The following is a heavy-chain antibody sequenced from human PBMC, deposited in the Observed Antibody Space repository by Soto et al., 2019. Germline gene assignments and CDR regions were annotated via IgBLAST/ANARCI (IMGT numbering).Heavy chain of an antibody. D-gene: IGHD6-13*01. J-gene: IGHJ4*02. CDR1: GSSFSAYY. CDR3: ARERRVVGGYASNWYDYFDW. Sequence: PSETLSPTCGVSGSSFSAYYWTWIHQPPGKGLEWIGEINHSGSTSYNPSLKSRVTISLDTSTSQFSLKLSSVTAAESAVYYCARERRVVGGYASNWYDYFDWWGQGTLVTVSS. V-gene: IGHV4-34*01. CDR2: INHSGST.